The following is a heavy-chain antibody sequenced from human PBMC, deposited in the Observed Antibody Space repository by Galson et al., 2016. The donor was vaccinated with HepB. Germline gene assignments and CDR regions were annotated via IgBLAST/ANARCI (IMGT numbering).Heavy chain of an antibody. D-gene: IGHD3-16*02. CDR1: GSTFSSYE. J-gene: IGHJ4*02. CDR3: ARDDDYVWGTSRYTRTVPQYYFDY. CDR2: ISSSGSTI. Sequence: SLRLSCAASGSTFSSYEMNWVRQAPGKGLEWVSYISSSGSTIYYADSVKGRFTISRDNSKNTLYLQMNSLRAEDTAVYYCARDDDYVWGTSRYTRTVPQYYFDYWGQGTLVTVSS. V-gene: IGHV3-48*03.